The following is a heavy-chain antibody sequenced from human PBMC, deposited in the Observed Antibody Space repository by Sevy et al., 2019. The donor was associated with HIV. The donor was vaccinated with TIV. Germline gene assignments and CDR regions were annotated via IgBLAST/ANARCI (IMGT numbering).Heavy chain of an antibody. CDR2: ISGSGGST. CDR3: AKDGYKPSVGDENYYYYYMDV. Sequence: GGSLRLSCAASGFTFSSYAMSWVRQAPGKGLEWVSAISGSGGSTYYADSVKGRLTISRDNSKNTLYPQMNSLRAEDTAVYYCAKDGYKPSVGDENYYYYYMDVWGKGTTVTVSS. J-gene: IGHJ6*03. D-gene: IGHD1-20*01. V-gene: IGHV3-23*01. CDR1: GFTFSSYA.